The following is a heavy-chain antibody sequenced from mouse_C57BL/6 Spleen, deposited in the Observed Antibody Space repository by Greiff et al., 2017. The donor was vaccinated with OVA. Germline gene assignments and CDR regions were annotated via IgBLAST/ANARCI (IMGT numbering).Heavy chain of an antibody. CDR2: ISSGGSYT. CDR3: ARQVWGYFDY. Sequence: VESGGDLVKPGGSLKLSCAASGFTFSSYGMSWVRQTPDKRLEWVATISSGGSYTYYPDSVKGRFTISRDNAKNTLYLQMSSLKSEDTAMYYCARQVWGYFDYWGQGTTLTVSS. D-gene: IGHD4-1*01. J-gene: IGHJ2*01. V-gene: IGHV5-6*01. CDR1: GFTFSSYG.